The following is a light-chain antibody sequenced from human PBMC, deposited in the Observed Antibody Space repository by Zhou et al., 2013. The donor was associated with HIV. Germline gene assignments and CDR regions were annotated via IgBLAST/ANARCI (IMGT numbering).Light chain of an antibody. CDR2: DAS. Sequence: IQMTQSPSSVSASVGDRVIITCRASQGISGWLAWYQQKPGKAPKLLIYDASNLETGVPSRFSGSGSGTDFTFTISSLQPEDIATYYCQQYDNLPRPPITFGQGTRLEIK. J-gene: IGKJ5*01. CDR1: QGISGW. V-gene: IGKV1-33*01. CDR3: QQYDNLPRPPIT.